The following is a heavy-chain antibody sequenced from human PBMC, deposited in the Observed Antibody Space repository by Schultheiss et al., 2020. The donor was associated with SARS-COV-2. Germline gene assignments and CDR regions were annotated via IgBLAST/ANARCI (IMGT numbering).Heavy chain of an antibody. CDR2: ISGNGAST. J-gene: IGHJ4*02. D-gene: IGHD1-7*01. V-gene: IGHV3-23*01. Sequence: LSLTCAASGFTFSNAWMSWVRQAPGKGLEWVSDISGNGASTYYADSVRVRFTISRDNSKNTLFLQINSLRAEDTAVYYCAKEKLNYFDYWGQGTLVTVSS. CDR1: GFTFSNAW. CDR3: AKEKLNYFDY.